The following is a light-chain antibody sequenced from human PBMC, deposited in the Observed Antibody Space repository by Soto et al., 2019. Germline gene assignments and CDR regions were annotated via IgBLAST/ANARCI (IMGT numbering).Light chain of an antibody. CDR3: ATWVDSLNAWV. J-gene: IGLJ3*02. CDR2: SNN. V-gene: IGLV1-44*01. Sequence: QSVLTQPPSASDTPGQRVTISCSGSSSNIESNTVNWYQQLPGTAPKLLIYSNNQRPSGVPDRFSGSKSGTSASLAISGLQSEDEADYYCATWVDSLNAWVFGGGTKLTVL. CDR1: SSNIESNT.